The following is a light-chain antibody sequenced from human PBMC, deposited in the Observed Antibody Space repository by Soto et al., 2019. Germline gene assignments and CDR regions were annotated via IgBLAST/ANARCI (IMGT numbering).Light chain of an antibody. CDR3: QQYNSYWT. CDR1: QSINSW. CDR2: KAS. Sequence: DIQMTQSPSPLSASVGDRVTITCRASQSINSWLAWYPQKPGKAPELLIYKASSLQSGVPSRFSGSGSGTEFNLTISSLQPDDRATDYCQQYNSYWTFGQGTKVEIK. J-gene: IGKJ1*01. V-gene: IGKV1-5*03.